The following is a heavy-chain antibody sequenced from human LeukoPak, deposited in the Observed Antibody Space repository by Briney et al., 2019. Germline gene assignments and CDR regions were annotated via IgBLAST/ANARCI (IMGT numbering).Heavy chain of an antibody. D-gene: IGHD6-19*01. CDR1: GYTFTIYA. J-gene: IGHJ4*02. V-gene: IGHV1-3*01. CDR2: INAGNGNT. Sequence: ASVKVSCKASGYTFTIYAMHWVRQAPGQRLEWMGWINAGNGNTKYSQKFQGRVTITRDTSASTAYMELSSLRSEDTAVYYCARVWGYRDSSGWYEGWGQGTLVTVSS. CDR3: ARVWGYRDSSGWYEG.